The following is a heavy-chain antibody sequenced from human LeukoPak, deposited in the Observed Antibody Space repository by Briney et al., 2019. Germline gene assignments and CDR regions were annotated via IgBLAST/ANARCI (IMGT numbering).Heavy chain of an antibody. Sequence: GGSVRLSCAASGFTFSSYSMNWVRQAPGKGLEWVSYISSSSSTIYYADSVKGRFTISRDNAKNSLYLQMNSLRAEDTAVYYCARDTTLTVDYWGQGTLVTVSS. CDR1: GFTFSSYS. CDR2: ISSSSSTI. D-gene: IGHD2-21*02. V-gene: IGHV3-48*01. J-gene: IGHJ4*02. CDR3: ARDTTLTVDY.